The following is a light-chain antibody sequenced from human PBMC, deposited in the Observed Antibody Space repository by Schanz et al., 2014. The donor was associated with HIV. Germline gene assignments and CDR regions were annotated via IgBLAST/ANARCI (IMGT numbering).Light chain of an antibody. V-gene: IGLV2-8*01. J-gene: IGLJ2*01. CDR3: NSHAGSNTFL. Sequence: QSVLTQPASVSGSPGQSITISCTGTSGDVITNDYVSWYQQHPGKAPKLLIYEVSKRPSGVPDRFSGSKSGNTASLTVSGLHAEDEADYYCNSHAGSNTFLFGGGTKLTVL. CDR1: SGDVITNDY. CDR2: EVS.